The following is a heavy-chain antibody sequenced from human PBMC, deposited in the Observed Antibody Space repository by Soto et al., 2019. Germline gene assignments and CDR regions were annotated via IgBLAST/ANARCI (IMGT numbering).Heavy chain of an antibody. CDR3: AINKSDSSSYYYWYLDI. Sequence: SVKVSFKAAEDTFRNYSISWVRQAPGQWLELMGGIIPIFGTANYAHKFQGRVTITADTSSNTVYLELSSLRSEDTAVYYCAINKSDSSSYYYWYLDIWGLGTMVTVSS. J-gene: IGHJ2*01. CDR2: IIPIFGTA. D-gene: IGHD3-22*01. V-gene: IGHV1-69*06. CDR1: EDTFRNYS.